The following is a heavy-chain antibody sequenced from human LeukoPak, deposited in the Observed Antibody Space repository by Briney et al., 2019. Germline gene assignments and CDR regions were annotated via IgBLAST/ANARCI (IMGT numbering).Heavy chain of an antibody. V-gene: IGHV1-46*01. J-gene: IGHJ4*02. Sequence: ASVKVSCKASGYTFIGYYMHWVRQAPGQGLEWMGIINPSGGSTSYAQKFQGRVTMTRDMSTSTVYMELSSLRSEDTAVYYCARAAYSSGHYFNYWGQGTLVTVSS. D-gene: IGHD3-22*01. CDR2: INPSGGST. CDR3: ARAAYSSGHYFNY. CDR1: GYTFIGYY.